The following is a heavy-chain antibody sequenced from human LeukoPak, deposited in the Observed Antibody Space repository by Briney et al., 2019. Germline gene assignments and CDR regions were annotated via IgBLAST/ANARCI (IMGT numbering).Heavy chain of an antibody. J-gene: IGHJ4*02. CDR1: GGSISSSSW. V-gene: IGHV4-4*02. D-gene: IGHD5-12*01. CDR3: ARLPFNSGYEYLDY. CDR2: IYHSGST. Sequence: PSETLSLTCAVSGGSISSSSWWSWVRQPPGKGLEWIGEIYHSGSTNYNPSLKSRVTISVDKSKNQFSLKLSSVTAADTAVYSCARLPFNSGYEYLDYWGQGILVTVSS.